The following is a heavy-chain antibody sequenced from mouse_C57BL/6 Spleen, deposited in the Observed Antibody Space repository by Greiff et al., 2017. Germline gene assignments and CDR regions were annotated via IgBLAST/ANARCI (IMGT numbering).Heavy chain of an antibody. CDR1: GFTFTDYY. J-gene: IGHJ3*01. CDR2: IRNKANGYTT. V-gene: IGHV7-3*01. Sequence: EVQLVESGGGLVQPGGSLSLSCAASGFTFTDYYMSWVRQPPGKALEWLGFIRNKANGYTTEYSASVKGRFTISRDNSQRILYRQMNALRAEDSATYYCARGNWFAYWDQGTLVTVSA. D-gene: IGHD2-1*01. CDR3: ARGNWFAY.